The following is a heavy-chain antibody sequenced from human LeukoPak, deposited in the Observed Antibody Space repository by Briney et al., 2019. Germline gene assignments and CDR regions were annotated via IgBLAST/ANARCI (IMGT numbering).Heavy chain of an antibody. Sequence: ASVKVSCKASGYTFTSYGLSWVRQAPGQGLEWMGWISTYNDNTHYAQKFQGRVTMTTDTSTNTAYMELSSLRSEDTAVYYCAREVAAALDYWGQGTLVTVSS. D-gene: IGHD6-13*01. CDR3: AREVAAALDY. CDR2: ISTYNDNT. V-gene: IGHV1-18*01. J-gene: IGHJ4*02. CDR1: GYTFTSYG.